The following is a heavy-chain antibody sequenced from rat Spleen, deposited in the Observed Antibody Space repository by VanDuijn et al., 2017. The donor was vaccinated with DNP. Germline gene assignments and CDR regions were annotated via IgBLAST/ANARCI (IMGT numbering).Heavy chain of an antibody. CDR2: IKAKSANYAN. V-gene: IGHV6-6*01. Sequence: EVQVLESGGGLVQPGNSLKLSCATSGFTFSTVWMYWYRQFPEKRLEWVARIKAKSANYANDHTESVKGRFTISRDDPKSSIYLQMNNLKEEDTAIYYCATGGYNYVGGYGMDAWGQGTSVTVSS. J-gene: IGHJ4*01. D-gene: IGHD1-5*01. CDR3: ATGGYNYVGGYGMDA. CDR1: GFTFSTVW.